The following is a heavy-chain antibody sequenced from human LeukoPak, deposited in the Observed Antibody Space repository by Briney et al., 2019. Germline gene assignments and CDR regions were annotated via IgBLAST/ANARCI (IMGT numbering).Heavy chain of an antibody. J-gene: IGHJ4*02. V-gene: IGHV3-48*03. D-gene: IGHD1-1*01. Sequence: GGPLRLSCAASGFSFSTCEMIWVRQAPGKGPEWISYISRSSSTIYYADSVKGRFTISRDNAKNSLFLQMNSLRAEDTAVYFCAREMPTTYYFDYWGQGTLVTVSS. CDR1: GFSFSTCE. CDR3: AREMPTTYYFDY. CDR2: ISRSSSTI.